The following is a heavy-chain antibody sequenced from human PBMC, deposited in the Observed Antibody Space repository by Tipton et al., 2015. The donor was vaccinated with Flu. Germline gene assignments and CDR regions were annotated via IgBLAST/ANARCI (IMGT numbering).Heavy chain of an antibody. CDR1: GGTFSSYA. CDR3: ARGLAAAGYYYYYYMDV. CDR2: TIPIFVTA. Sequence: QSGPEVKKPGSSVKVSCKASGGTFSSYAISWVRQAPGQGLEWMGGTIPIFVTANYAQKFQGRVTITADESTSTAYMELSSLRSEDPAVYYCARGLAAAGYYYYYYMDVWGKGTTVTVSS. D-gene: IGHD6-13*01. V-gene: IGHV1-69*01. J-gene: IGHJ6*03.